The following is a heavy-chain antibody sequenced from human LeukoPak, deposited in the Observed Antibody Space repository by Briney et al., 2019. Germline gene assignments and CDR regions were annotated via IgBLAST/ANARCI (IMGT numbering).Heavy chain of an antibody. V-gene: IGHV4-34*01. CDR1: GGSFSGYY. CDR3: ASGTMVRGVNAYGMDV. Sequence: PSETLSLTCAVYGGSFSGYYWSWIRQPPGKGLEWIGEINHSGSTNYNPSLKSRVTISVDTSKNQFSLKLSSVTAADTAVYYCASGTMVRGVNAYGMDVWGQGTTVTVSS. J-gene: IGHJ6*02. CDR2: INHSGST. D-gene: IGHD3-10*01.